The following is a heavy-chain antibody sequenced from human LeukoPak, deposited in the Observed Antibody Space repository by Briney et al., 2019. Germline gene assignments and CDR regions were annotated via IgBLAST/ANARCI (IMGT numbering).Heavy chain of an antibody. CDR3: ARSAFDI. J-gene: IGHJ3*02. V-gene: IGHV4-34*01. CDR2: IYYSGST. CDR1: GGSFSSFY. Sequence: SETLSLTCAAYGGSFSSFYWVWIRQPPGKGLEWIGTIYYSGSTYYNPSLKSRVTMSVDTSKNQFSLKLSSVTAADTAVYYCARSAFDIWGQGTMVTVSS.